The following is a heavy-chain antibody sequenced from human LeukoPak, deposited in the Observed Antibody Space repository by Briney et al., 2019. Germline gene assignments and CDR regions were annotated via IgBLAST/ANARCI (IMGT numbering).Heavy chain of an antibody. J-gene: IGHJ4*02. CDR3: AREGIQPAGGPILFDY. V-gene: IGHV3-7*03. CDR1: GFPFSSYW. Sequence: GGSLRLSCVASGFPFSSYWMTWVRQAPGKGLEWVANIKQDGSKKSYVDSVKGRFTISRDNAKNSLYLQMNSLRAEDTAVYYCAREGIQPAGGPILFDYWGKGTLVTVSS. CDR2: IKQDGSKK. D-gene: IGHD5-18*01.